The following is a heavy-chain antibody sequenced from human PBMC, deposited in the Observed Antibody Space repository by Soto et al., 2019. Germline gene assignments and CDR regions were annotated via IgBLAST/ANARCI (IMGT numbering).Heavy chain of an antibody. CDR2: IFPSDSDT. J-gene: IGHJ5*02. D-gene: IGHD3-22*01. Sequence: GEYLKISCRTSGYRFTSYWIAWVRQMPGKGLEWMGIIFPSDSDTRYSPSFQGQVTISADRSTSTVFLQWASLKASDTAVYFCARKDKSGYFNWFDPWGQGTLVTSPQ. CDR3: ARKDKSGYFNWFDP. CDR1: GYRFTSYW. V-gene: IGHV5-51*01.